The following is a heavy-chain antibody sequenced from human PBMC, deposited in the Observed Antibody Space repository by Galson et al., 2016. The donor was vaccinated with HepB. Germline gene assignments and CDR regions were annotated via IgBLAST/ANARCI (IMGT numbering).Heavy chain of an antibody. CDR2: ISDSEST. Sequence: ETLSLTCTVSGGSVSSASHYWSWVRQPTGKGLEWIGHISDSESTNYNPSLKGRVTISLDRSKNQFSLRLNSVIAADTAVYYCAKDEGFYNGMDFWGQGTTVTVSS. V-gene: IGHV4-61*01. CDR1: GGSVSSASHY. D-gene: IGHD2-2*02. CDR3: AKDEGFYNGMDF. J-gene: IGHJ6*02.